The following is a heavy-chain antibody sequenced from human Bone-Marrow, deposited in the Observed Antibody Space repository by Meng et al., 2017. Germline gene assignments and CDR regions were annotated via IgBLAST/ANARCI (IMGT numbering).Heavy chain of an antibody. J-gene: IGHJ3*02. CDR1: GYTFTSYY. CDR2: INPSGGST. CDR3: AWSPGIAAAGAFDI. V-gene: IGHV1-46*01. D-gene: IGHD6-13*01. Sequence: ASVKVSCKASGYTFTSYYMHWVRQAPGQGLEWMGIINPSGGSTSYAQKFQGRVTMTRDMSTSTVYMELSSLRSEGTAVYYCAWSPGIAAAGAFDIWGQGTMVTVSS.